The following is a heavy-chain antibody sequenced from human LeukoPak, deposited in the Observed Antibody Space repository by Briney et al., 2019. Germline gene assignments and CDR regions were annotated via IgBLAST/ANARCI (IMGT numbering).Heavy chain of an antibody. J-gene: IGHJ4*02. CDR3: AKGDYDFWSPALDY. D-gene: IGHD3-3*01. CDR2: ISWNSGSI. CDR1: GFTFDDYA. Sequence: GGSLRLSCAASGFTFDDYAMHWVRQAPGKGLEWVSGISWNSGSIGYADSVKGRFTISRDNAKNSLYLQMNSLRAEDMALYYCAKGDYDFWSPALDYWGQGALVTVSP. V-gene: IGHV3-9*03.